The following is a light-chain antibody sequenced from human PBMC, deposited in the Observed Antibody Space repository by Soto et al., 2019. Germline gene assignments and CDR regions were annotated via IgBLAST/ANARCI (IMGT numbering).Light chain of an antibody. V-gene: IGKV3-15*01. CDR2: AAS. CDR1: QGVGSN. J-gene: IGKJ2*01. CDR3: QQYNNWTLYT. Sequence: EIVMTQSPGTLSVSPGERATLSCRASQGVGSNFAWYQQRPGQAPRLLIYAASTRATDIPARFTGRGSGTEFTLTISSLQSEDFAVYFCQQYNNWTLYTFGQGTKLEI.